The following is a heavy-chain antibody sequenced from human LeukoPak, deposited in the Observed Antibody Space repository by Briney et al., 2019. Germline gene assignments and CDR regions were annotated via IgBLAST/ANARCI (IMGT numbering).Heavy chain of an antibody. J-gene: IGHJ4*02. CDR2: INHSGGT. Sequence: SETLSLTCAVYGGSFSGYYWSWIRQPPGKGLEWIGEINHSGGTKYNPSLKSRVTISVDTSKNQFSLKLSPVIAADTAVYYCARVGVDYSGNIIKYYFDYWGQGTLVTVSS. D-gene: IGHD4-23*01. V-gene: IGHV4-34*01. CDR3: ARVGVDYSGNIIKYYFDY. CDR1: GGSFSGYY.